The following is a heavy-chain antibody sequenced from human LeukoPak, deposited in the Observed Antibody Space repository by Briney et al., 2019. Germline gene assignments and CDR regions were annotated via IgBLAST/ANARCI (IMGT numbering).Heavy chain of an antibody. V-gene: IGHV4-59*08. Sequence: SETLSLTCTVSGGSISSYYWSWIRQPPGKGLEWIGYIYYSGSTNYNPSLKSRVTISVDTSKNQFSLKLSSVTAADTAVYYCAASKYSGYVGYWGQGTLVTVSS. D-gene: IGHD5-12*01. CDR1: GGSISSYY. J-gene: IGHJ4*02. CDR3: AASKYSGYVGY. CDR2: IYYSGST.